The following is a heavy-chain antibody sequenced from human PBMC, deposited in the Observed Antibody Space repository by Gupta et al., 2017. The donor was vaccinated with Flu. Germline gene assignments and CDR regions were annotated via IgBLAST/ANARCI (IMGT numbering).Heavy chain of an antibody. CDR3: ARERLSTGGTAMDY. J-gene: IGHJ4*02. CDR1: GFTFSTYE. D-gene: IGHD3-16*01. V-gene: IGHV3-48*03. CDR2: ITSSGNAI. Sequence: EVRLVESGGGLVQPGGSLRLSCAASGFTFSTYEMNWVRQAPGKGLDWVSSITSSGNAIRYADSVKGRFTISRDNARNSLYLQMNSLRVEDTAVYYCARERLSTGGTAMDYWGQGTLATVYS.